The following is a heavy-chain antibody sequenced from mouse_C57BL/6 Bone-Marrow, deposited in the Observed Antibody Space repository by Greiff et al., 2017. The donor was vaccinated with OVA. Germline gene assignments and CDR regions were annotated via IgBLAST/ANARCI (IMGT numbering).Heavy chain of an antibody. CDR2: IDPNSGGT. Sequence: QVQLQQPGAELVKPGASVKLSCKASGYTFTSYWMHWVKQRPGRGLEWIGRIDPNSGGTKYNEKFKSKATLTVDKPSSTAYMQLSSLTSEDSAVDYCARSYYYGSSGWFAYGGQGTLVTVAA. V-gene: IGHV1-72*01. CDR3: ARSYYYGSSGWFAY. CDR1: GYTFTSYW. D-gene: IGHD1-1*01. J-gene: IGHJ3*01.